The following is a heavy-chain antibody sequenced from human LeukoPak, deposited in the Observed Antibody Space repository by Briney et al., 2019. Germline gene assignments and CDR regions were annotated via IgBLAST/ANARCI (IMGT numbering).Heavy chain of an antibody. Sequence: GRSLRFSCAASGFTFSTYAMHWVRQAPGKGLERVAVISYDGSNKYYADSVKGRFTISRDNSKNTLHLQMNSLRAEDTAVYYCARGGGREVVITDYWGQGTLVTVSS. J-gene: IGHJ4*02. CDR1: GFTFSTYA. CDR2: ISYDGSNK. D-gene: IGHD3-22*01. CDR3: ARGGGREVVITDY. V-gene: IGHV3-30-3*01.